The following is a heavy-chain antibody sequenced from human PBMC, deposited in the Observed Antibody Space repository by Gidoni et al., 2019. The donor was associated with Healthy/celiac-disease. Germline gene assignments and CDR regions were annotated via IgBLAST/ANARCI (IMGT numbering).Heavy chain of an antibody. D-gene: IGHD4-17*01. CDR3: ARDPFHDYGEPYYFDY. Sequence: QVQLVASGGGVVQPGRSLRLSCAASGFTFSSYGMHWVRQAPGKGLEWVAVIWYDGSNKYYADSVKGRFTISRDNSKNTLYLQMNSLRAEDTAVYYCARDPFHDYGEPYYFDYWGQGTLVTVSS. V-gene: IGHV3-33*01. CDR2: IWYDGSNK. CDR1: GFTFSSYG. J-gene: IGHJ4*02.